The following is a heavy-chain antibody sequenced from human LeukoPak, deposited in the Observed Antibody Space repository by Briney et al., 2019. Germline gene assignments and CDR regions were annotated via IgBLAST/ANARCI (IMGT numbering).Heavy chain of an antibody. CDR2: IIPIFGTA. V-gene: IGHV1-69*13. Sequence: ASVKVSCKASGGTFSSYAISWVRQAPGQGLEWMGGIIPIFGTANYAQKFQGRVTITADESTSTAYMELSSLRSEDTAVYNCARGHPGLLRFLEWSQNWFDPWGQGTLVTVSS. CDR3: ARGHPGLLRFLEWSQNWFDP. D-gene: IGHD3-3*01. J-gene: IGHJ5*02. CDR1: GGTFSSYA.